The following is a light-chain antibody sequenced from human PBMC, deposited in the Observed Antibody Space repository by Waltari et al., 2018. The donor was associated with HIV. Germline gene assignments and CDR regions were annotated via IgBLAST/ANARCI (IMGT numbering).Light chain of an antibody. V-gene: IGLV2-14*01. CDR2: EAS. J-gene: IGLJ3*02. CDR3: SSYTSSSTVV. CDR1: TSDVGGYNH. Sequence: QSAPTQPASVSGSPGQSITISCTGTTSDVGGYNHVSWYQQHPGKAPKLMIYEASNRPSGVSNRLSGSKAGNTASLTISGLQAEDEADYYCSSYTSSSTVVFGGGTKLTVL.